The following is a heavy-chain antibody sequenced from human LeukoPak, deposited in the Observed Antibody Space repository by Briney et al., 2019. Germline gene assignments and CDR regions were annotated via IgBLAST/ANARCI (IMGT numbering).Heavy chain of an antibody. Sequence: EGSLRLSCAASGIVFSRTAMNWARQSPGRGLEWLSAISGGGERTFYADSVKGRFTISRDNSKNMVYLQMNSLRADDTAIYYCGKDGGQYSSGPEFDPRGQGALVTVSS. J-gene: IGHJ5*02. CDR1: GIVFSRTA. CDR3: GKDGGQYSSGPEFDP. V-gene: IGHV3-23*01. CDR2: ISGGGERT. D-gene: IGHD6-19*01.